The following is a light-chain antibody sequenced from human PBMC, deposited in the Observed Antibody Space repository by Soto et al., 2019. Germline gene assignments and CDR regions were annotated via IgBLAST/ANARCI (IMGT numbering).Light chain of an antibody. V-gene: IGLV1-40*01. Sequence: QAVVTQPPSVSGAPGQRVTISCTGSSSNIGAGYDVHWYQQLPGTAPKLIIYGNSNRPSGVPDRFSGSKSGTSASLAITGLQAEDEADYYCQSYDSSLSWVFGGGTKLTVL. J-gene: IGLJ3*02. CDR2: GNS. CDR3: QSYDSSLSWV. CDR1: SSNIGAGYD.